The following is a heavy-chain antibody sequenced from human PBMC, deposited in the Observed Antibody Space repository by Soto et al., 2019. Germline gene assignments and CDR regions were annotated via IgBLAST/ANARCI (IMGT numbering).Heavy chain of an antibody. Sequence: SEILSLPFTVSGDYISNIRYHCGWIRQPPGKGLEWIGSLYFIGNTHYNPSLKSRLTISVDTSKNRFSLQLSSVAAADTAMYYCARQAGAGESLFVGYFGYWCQGILVHVSS. D-gene: IGHD3-3*01. J-gene: IGHJ4*02. CDR1: GDYISNIRYH. CDR3: ARQAGAGESLFVGYFGY. CDR2: LYFIGNT. V-gene: IGHV4-39*01.